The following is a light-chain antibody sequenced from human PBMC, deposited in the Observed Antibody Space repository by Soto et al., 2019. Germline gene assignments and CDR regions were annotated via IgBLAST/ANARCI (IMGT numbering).Light chain of an antibody. J-gene: IGLJ2*01. V-gene: IGLV4-69*01. CDR3: QTGGTGIV. Sequence: QPVLTQSPSASASLGASVKLTCTLSSGHSSFGIAWHQQQPEKGPRYLMKINSDGSHTKGDGIPDRFSGSGSGAERYLTISSLQSEDEAEYYCQTGGTGIVFGGGTKLTVL. CDR1: SGHSSFG. CDR2: INSDGSH.